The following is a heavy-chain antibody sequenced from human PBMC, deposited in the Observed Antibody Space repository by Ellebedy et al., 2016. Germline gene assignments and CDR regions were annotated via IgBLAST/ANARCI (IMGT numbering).Heavy chain of an antibody. Sequence: GGSLRLSCAASGFTFSSYWMHWVRQAPGKGLVWVSRINSDGSSTNYADSVKGRFTISRDNAKNTLYLQMNSLRAEDTAVYYCARAPAYYGGNSDEYFQHWGQGTLVTVSS. CDR2: INSDGSST. V-gene: IGHV3-74*01. CDR3: ARAPAYYGGNSDEYFQH. J-gene: IGHJ1*01. CDR1: GFTFSSYW. D-gene: IGHD4-23*01.